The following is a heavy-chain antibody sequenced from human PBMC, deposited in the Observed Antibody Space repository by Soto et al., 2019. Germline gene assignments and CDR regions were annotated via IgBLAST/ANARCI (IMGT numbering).Heavy chain of an antibody. J-gene: IGHJ6*02. CDR3: ARSQYYDFWSGSPYYYYYRMDV. Sequence: ASVKVSCKASGGTFSSYAISWVRQAPGQGLEWMGGIIPIFGTANYAQKFQGRVTITADKSTSTAYMELSSLRSEDTAVYYCARSQYYDFWSGSPYYYYYRMDVWGQGTKVTVSS. V-gene: IGHV1-69*06. D-gene: IGHD3-3*01. CDR1: GGTFSSYA. CDR2: IIPIFGTA.